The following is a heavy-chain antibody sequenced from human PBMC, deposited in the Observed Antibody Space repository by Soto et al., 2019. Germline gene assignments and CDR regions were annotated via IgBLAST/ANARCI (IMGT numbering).Heavy chain of an antibody. V-gene: IGHV4-39*02. Sequence: QLQLQESGPGLVKPSETLSLTCTVSGGSISSSTYHWAWIRQPPGKGLEWIASIYYTGTTYYSPSLKSRVTISVDTSKNHFSLKPSSVTAADTAVYYCSRERESASEHWGQGTLVTVSS. CDR2: IYYTGTT. CDR3: SRERESASEH. J-gene: IGHJ4*02. CDR1: GGSISSSTYH.